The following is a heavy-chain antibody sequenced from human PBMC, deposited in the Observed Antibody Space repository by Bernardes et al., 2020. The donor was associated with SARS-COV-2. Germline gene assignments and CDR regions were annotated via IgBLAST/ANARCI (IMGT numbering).Heavy chain of an antibody. CDR3: ARGDSSGYLLPKYYFDY. V-gene: IGHV3-21*01. CDR2: ISSSSSYI. Sequence: GGSLRLSCAAFGFTFSSYSMNWVRQAPGKGLEWVSSISSSSSYIYYADSVRGRFTISRDNAKNSLFLQMNSLRAEDTAVYYCARGDSSGYLLPKYYFDYWGQGTLVTVSS. CDR1: GFTFSSYS. J-gene: IGHJ4*02. D-gene: IGHD3-22*01.